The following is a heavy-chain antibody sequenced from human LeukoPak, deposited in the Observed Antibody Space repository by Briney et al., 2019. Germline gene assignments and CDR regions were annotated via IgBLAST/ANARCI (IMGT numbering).Heavy chain of an antibody. V-gene: IGHV4-31*03. Sequence: PSETLSLTCTVSGGSISSGGYYWSWIRQHPGKGLEWIAYIYYTGSTYYNPSLKSRLTISVDTSKNHFSLRLNSMTAADTAVYYCARVPSVIDAFDIWGQGTMVTVSS. CDR1: GGSISSGGYY. CDR2: IYYTGST. J-gene: IGHJ3*02. CDR3: ARVPSVIDAFDI. D-gene: IGHD2-21*01.